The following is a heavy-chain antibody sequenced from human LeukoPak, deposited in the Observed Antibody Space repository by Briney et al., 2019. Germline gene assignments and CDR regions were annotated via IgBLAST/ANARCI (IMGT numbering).Heavy chain of an antibody. V-gene: IGHV3-30*02. CDR3: AKRGYCSSTSCYSHWLDP. D-gene: IGHD2-2*02. Sequence: GGPLRLSCAASGFTFSSYGMHWVRQAPGKGLEWVAFIRYDGSNKYYADSVKGRFTIYRENSKNTLYLQMSSLRAEDTAVYYCAKRGYCSSTSCYSHWLDPWGQGTLVTVSS. J-gene: IGHJ5*02. CDR2: IRYDGSNK. CDR1: GFTFSSYG.